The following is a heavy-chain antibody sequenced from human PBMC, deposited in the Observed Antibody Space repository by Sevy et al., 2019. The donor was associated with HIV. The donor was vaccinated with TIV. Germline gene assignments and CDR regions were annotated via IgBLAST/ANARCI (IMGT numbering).Heavy chain of an antibody. CDR3: AKEGNISPDNFDS. CDR2: VSRKSLGT. CDR1: GFTFNKFA. J-gene: IGHJ4*02. Sequence: GGSLRLSCAASGFTFNKFAMSWVRQAPGKGLEWVSAVSRKSLGTYYADPVKGRFSISRDDSRNMLYLQMSSLRDDDTAVYYGAKEGNISPDNFDSWGQGTLVTVSS. D-gene: IGHD3-9*01. V-gene: IGHV3-23*01.